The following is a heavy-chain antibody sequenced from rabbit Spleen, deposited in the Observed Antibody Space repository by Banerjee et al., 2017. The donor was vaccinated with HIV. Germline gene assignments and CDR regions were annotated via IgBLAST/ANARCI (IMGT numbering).Heavy chain of an antibody. Sequence: QEQLVESGGGLVQPGGSLKLSCKASGFTLSSYYMNWVRQAPGKGLEWIACIYGGSSGSTYYASWAKGRFTGSKTSSTTVTLQMTSLTAADTATYFCARDGGSGWNFNLWGPGTLVTVS. CDR1: GFTLSSYYM. D-gene: IGHD1-1*01. CDR2: IYGGSSGST. J-gene: IGHJ4*01. CDR3: ARDGGSGWNFNL. V-gene: IGHV1S45*01.